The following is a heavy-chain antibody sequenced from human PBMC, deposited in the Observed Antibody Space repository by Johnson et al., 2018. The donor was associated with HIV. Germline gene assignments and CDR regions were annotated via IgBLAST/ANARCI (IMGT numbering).Heavy chain of an antibody. CDR2: IYSGGST. V-gene: IGHV3-66*01. D-gene: IGHD1-26*01. CDR3: ASVVGATLGAFDI. CDR1: GFTFSDYY. Sequence: VQLVESGGGLVKPGGSLRLSCAASGFTFSDYYMSWVRQAQGKGLEWVSVIYSGGSTYYADSVKGRFTISSDNSKNTLYLQMNSLRAEDTAVYYCASVVGATLGAFDIWGQGTMVTVSS. J-gene: IGHJ3*02.